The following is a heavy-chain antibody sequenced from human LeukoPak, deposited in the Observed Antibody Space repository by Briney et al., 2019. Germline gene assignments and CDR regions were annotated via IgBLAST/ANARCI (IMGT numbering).Heavy chain of an antibody. J-gene: IGHJ4*02. CDR1: GFTFSSYG. D-gene: IGHD6-13*01. CDR3: AEGRTSAGTRGSFDS. Sequence: GGSLRLSCAASGFTFSSYGMHWVRQAPGKGLEWVAVIWYDGSNKYYADSVKGRFTISRDNSKNTLYLQMNSLRAEDTAVYYCAEGRTSAGTRGSFDSWGQGTLVTVSS. CDR2: IWYDGSNK. V-gene: IGHV3-33*06.